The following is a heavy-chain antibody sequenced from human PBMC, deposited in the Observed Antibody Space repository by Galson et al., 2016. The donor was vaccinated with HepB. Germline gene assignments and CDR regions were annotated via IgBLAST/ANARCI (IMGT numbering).Heavy chain of an antibody. CDR2: ISSSSSYI. J-gene: IGHJ5*02. Sequence: SLRLSCAASGFTFRTYSMNWVRQAPGKGLEWVSSISSSSSYIYYADSVKGRLTISRDNAKNSLYLQMNSLRAEDAAVYYCARDAGGRWYPYNWFDPWGQGTLVTVSS. V-gene: IGHV3-21*01. CDR1: GFTFRTYS. CDR3: ARDAGGRWYPYNWFDP. D-gene: IGHD6-13*01.